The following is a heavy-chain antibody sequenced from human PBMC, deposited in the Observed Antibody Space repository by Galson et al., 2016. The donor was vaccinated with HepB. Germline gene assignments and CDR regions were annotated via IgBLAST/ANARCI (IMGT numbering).Heavy chain of an antibody. CDR1: GDSVSSNSAS. Sequence: CAISGDSVSSNSASWNFIRQSPSRGLEWLGRTSYRSKCYNEYAVSVRSRITINPNTTNNQFSLQLNYMTPEDTAVYYCARGISEQLKTSAYYYYVDVWGKGTTVTVSS. CDR3: ARGISEQLKTSAYYYYVDV. D-gene: IGHD1/OR15-1a*01. V-gene: IGHV6-1*01. J-gene: IGHJ6*03. CDR2: TSYRSKCYN.